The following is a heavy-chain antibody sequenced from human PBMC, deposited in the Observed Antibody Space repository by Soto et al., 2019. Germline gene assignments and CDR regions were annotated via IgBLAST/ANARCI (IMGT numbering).Heavy chain of an antibody. D-gene: IGHD7-27*01. V-gene: IGHV1-69*01. CDR2: IVPIFGTF. Sequence: QVHLVQSAAEVKKPGSSVRVSCTVSGGTFGRNTIVWVRQAPEQGLECMGHIVPIFGTFKYAQKFQGRVTFTPDESTTTAYMDLSSLTSEDTAVYFCARDLNWALAYWGQGTLVTVSS. CDR1: GGTFGRNT. J-gene: IGHJ4*02. CDR3: ARDLNWALAY.